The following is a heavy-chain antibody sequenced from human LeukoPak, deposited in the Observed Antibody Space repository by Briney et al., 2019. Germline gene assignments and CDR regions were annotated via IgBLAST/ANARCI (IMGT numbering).Heavy chain of an antibody. V-gene: IGHV3-53*01. J-gene: IGHJ4*02. CDR3: VKDNLAASGV. CDR2: IYMGGST. D-gene: IGHD6-13*01. CDR1: GFTVSSNY. Sequence: GGSLRLSCAASGFTVSSNYMSWVRQTPGKGLEWVSVIYMGGSTYYADSVKGRFTMSRDNSKNTVYLQMNSLRAEDTAVYYCVKDNLAASGVWGQGSLVTVSS.